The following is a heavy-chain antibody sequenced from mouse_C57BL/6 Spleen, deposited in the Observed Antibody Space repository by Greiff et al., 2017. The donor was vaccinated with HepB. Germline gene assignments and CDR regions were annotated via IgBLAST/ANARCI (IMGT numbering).Heavy chain of an antibody. Sequence: VQLQHSGAELVRPGASVTLSCKASGYTFTDYEMHWVKQTPVHGLEWIGAIDPETGGTAYNQKFKGKAILTADKSSSTAYMELRSLTSEDSAVYYCTRVLTGTWDYWGQGTTLTVSS. CDR1: GYTFTDYE. D-gene: IGHD4-1*01. CDR3: TRVLTGTWDY. J-gene: IGHJ2*01. CDR2: IDPETGGT. V-gene: IGHV1-15*01.